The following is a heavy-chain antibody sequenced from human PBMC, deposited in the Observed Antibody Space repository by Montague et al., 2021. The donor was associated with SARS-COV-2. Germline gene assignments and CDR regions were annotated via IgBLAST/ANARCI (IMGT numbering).Heavy chain of an antibody. CDR1: GGSIVSSTYY. V-gene: IGHV4-39*07. CDR2: MYFRGSI. Sequence: SETLSLTCTVSGGSIVSSTYYWGWLRQPPGVGLEWIGNMYFRGSIYYNSSLKGRVTISVDTSKNQFSLKVATVTAADTAVYYCARGGALATVGYDYWGPGTLRTVSS. CDR3: ARGGALATVGYDY. D-gene: IGHD4-23*01. J-gene: IGHJ4*02.